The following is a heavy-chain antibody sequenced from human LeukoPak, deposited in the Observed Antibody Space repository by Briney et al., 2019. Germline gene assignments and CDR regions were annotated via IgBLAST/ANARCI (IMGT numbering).Heavy chain of an antibody. V-gene: IGHV1-2*02. Sequence: ASVKVSCKASGYIFTDHFFHWVRQAPGQGLEWMGWIRPTDGATKVAQKFQGRVTLTRDTSISTVYVEMSGLRFDDTAMYYCARGRYRYSYDYWGQGTLVTVSS. D-gene: IGHD1-26*01. CDR3: ARGRYRYSYDY. CDR2: IRPTDGAT. CDR1: GYIFTDHF. J-gene: IGHJ4*02.